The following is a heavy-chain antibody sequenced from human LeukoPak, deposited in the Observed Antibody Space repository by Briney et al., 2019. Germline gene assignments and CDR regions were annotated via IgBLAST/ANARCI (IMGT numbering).Heavy chain of an antibody. CDR2: ISAYNGNT. CDR3: ARGPYYGSGSWYNYYMDV. CDR1: GYTFTTYG. Sequence: SASVTVPCQASGYTFTTYGISWVRQAPGQGLEWMGWISAYNGNTNYAQKLQGRVTMTTDTSTSTAYMELRSLRSDDTAVYYCARGPYYGSGSWYNYYMDVWGKGTTVCVSS. D-gene: IGHD3-10*01. J-gene: IGHJ6*03. V-gene: IGHV1-18*01.